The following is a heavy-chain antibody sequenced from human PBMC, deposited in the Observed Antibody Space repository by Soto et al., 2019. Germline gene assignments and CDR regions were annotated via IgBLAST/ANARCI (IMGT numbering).Heavy chain of an antibody. CDR3: ARASGHIYATLHGPFDH. V-gene: IGHV3-30-3*01. D-gene: IGHD2-8*01. CDR2: ISHDGNNK. J-gene: IGHJ4*02. Sequence: GSLRLPWSTSGFTFNRHPLPLGRQAPGKGLEWVAVISHDGNNKYYADSVKGRFTISRDNSMNMLYLQMHGLRTEDTAIFYCARASGHIYATLHGPFDHWGQGALVTVSS. CDR1: GFTFNRHP.